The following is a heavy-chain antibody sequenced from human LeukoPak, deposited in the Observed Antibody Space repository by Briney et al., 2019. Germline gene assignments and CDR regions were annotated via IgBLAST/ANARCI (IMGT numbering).Heavy chain of an antibody. D-gene: IGHD2-15*01. CDR1: GFIFRNYG. CDR2: ISSSGSTI. Sequence: HPGGTQRLSCAASGFIFRNYGMNWVRQAPGKGLEWVSYISSSGSTIYYADSVKGRFTISRDNAKNSLYLQMNSLTAEDTAVYYCAKGSVPGVVVAAEIDYWGQGTLVTVSS. J-gene: IGHJ4*02. V-gene: IGHV3-48*04. CDR3: AKGSVPGVVVAAEIDY.